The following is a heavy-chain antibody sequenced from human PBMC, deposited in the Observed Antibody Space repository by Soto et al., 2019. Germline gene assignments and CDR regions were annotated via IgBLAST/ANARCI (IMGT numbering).Heavy chain of an antibody. CDR2: ISSSGSTI. CDR1: GFTLSSYA. D-gene: IGHD4-4*01. CDR3: ARWTTDYSGNFNY. Sequence: PGGTLRLSCGPSGFTLSSYAMNRVRKDPGQGIKRVSYISSSGSTIYYADSVKGRFTISRDNAKNSLYRQMNSLRAEDTAGYYCARWTTDYSGNFNYGAQAALVTVSS. V-gene: IGHV3-48*03. J-gene: IGHJ4*02.